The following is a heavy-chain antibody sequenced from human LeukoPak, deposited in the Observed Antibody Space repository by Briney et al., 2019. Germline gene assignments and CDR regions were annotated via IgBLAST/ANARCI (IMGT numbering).Heavy chain of an antibody. V-gene: IGHV4-4*07. J-gene: IGHJ3*02. CDR1: GGSISSYY. Sequence: SETLSLTCTVSGGSISSYYWSWIRQPAGKGQEWLGRIYTSGSTNYNPSLKSRVTMSVDTSKNQSSLKLSSVTAADTAVYYCARAVGATAPHDTFDIWGQGTMVTVSS. CDR3: ARAVGATAPHDTFDI. CDR2: IYTSGST. D-gene: IGHD1-26*01.